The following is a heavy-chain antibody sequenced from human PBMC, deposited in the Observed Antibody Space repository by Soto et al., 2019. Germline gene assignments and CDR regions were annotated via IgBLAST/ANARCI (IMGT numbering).Heavy chain of an antibody. CDR2: IYYSGST. J-gene: IGHJ4*02. D-gene: IGHD3-16*02. CDR1: GGSIISSSYY. Sequence: SETLSLTCTVSGGSIISSSYYWGWIRKPPGKGLEWIGSIYYSGSTYYNPSLKSRVTISVDTSKNQFSLKLSSVTAADTAVYYCARQNYDYVWGSYRYTVPRPFDYWGQGTLVTVSS. CDR3: ARQNYDYVWGSYRYTVPRPFDY. V-gene: IGHV4-39*01.